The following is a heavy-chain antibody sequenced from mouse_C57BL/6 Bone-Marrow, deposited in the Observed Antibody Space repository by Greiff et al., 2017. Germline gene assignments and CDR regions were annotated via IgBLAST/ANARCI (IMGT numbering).Heavy chain of an antibody. CDR2: IDPSDSYT. D-gene: IGHD1-1*01. CDR3: ARSHYYGSSPFAY. J-gene: IGHJ3*01. CDR1: GYTFTSYW. V-gene: IGHV1-59*01. Sequence: QVQLQQPGAELVRPGTSVKLSCKASGYTFTSYWMHWVKQRPGQGLEWIGVIDPSDSYTNYNQKFKGKATLTVDTSSSTAYMQLSSLTSEDSAVDYCARSHYYGSSPFAYWGQGTLVTVSA.